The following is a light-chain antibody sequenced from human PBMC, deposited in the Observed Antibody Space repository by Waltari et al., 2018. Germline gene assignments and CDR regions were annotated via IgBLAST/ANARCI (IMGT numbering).Light chain of an antibody. CDR2: GNS. Sequence: QSGLTHPPSVSGAPGQRVTISCTGSSSNIGAGYDVHWYQLLPGTAPKLLIYGNSNRPSGVPDRFSGSKSGTSASLAITGLQAEDEADYYCQSYDSSLSGSVFGGGTKLTVL. CDR1: SSNIGAGYD. V-gene: IGLV1-40*01. CDR3: QSYDSSLSGSV. J-gene: IGLJ2*01.